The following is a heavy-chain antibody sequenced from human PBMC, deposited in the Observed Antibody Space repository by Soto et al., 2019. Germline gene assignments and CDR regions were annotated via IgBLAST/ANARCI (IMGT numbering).Heavy chain of an antibody. CDR1: GGTFSSYA. Sequence: QVQLVQSGAEVKKPGSSVKVSCKASGGTFSSYAISWVRQAPGQGLEWMGGIIPIFGTANYAQKFQGRVTITADESTSTAYMELSSLRSEDTDVYYCARGSGYSGYEGDYYYYGMDVWGQGTTVTVSS. V-gene: IGHV1-69*01. CDR3: ARGSGYSGYEGDYYYYGMDV. D-gene: IGHD5-12*01. J-gene: IGHJ6*02. CDR2: IIPIFGTA.